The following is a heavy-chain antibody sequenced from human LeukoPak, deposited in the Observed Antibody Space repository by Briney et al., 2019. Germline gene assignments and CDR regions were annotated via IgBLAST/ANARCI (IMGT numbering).Heavy chain of an antibody. CDR3: ARQGPYGSGSPIDY. V-gene: IGHV4-39*01. J-gene: IGHJ4*02. Sequence: SETLSLTCSVSDGSISTDNYYWGWIRQPPGKGLEWIGSIYYNGITYYYPSLKSRITISVDTSKNQFSLKLSSVTAADTAVYYCARQGPYGSGSPIDYWGQGTLVTVSS. CDR1: DGSISTDNYY. D-gene: IGHD3-10*01. CDR2: IYYNGIT.